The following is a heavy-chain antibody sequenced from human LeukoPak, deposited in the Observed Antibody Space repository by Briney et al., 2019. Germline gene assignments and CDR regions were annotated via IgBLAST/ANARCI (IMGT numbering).Heavy chain of an antibody. V-gene: IGHV4-4*02. CDR2: INHSGST. Sequence: SGTLSLTCAVSGGSISSSNWWSWVRQPPGKGLDWIGEINHSGSTNYNPSLKSRVTISVDTSKNQFSLKLSSVTAADTAVYYCARHRAIYYDSSGYYYWGQGTLVTVSS. J-gene: IGHJ4*02. CDR1: GGSISSSNW. CDR3: ARHRAIYYDSSGYYY. D-gene: IGHD3-22*01.